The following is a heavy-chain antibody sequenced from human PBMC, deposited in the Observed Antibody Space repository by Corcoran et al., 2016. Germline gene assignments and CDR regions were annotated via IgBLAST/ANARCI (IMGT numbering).Heavy chain of an antibody. Sequence: QLQLQESGPGLVKPSETLSLTCTVSGGSISSSSYYWGWIRQPPGKGLEWIGSIYYSGSTYYNPSLKSRVTISVDTSKNQFSLKLSSVTAADTAGYDCARDGNWNYVGYGRDVWGQGTTVTVSS. J-gene: IGHJ6*02. CDR2: IYYSGST. V-gene: IGHV4-39*07. CDR3: ARDGNWNYVGYGRDV. D-gene: IGHD1-7*01. CDR1: GGSISSSSYY.